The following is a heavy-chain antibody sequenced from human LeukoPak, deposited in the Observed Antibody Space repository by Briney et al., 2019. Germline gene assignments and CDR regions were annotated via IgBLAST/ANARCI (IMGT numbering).Heavy chain of an antibody. V-gene: IGHV1-8*01. CDR1: GYTFTSYD. J-gene: IGHJ5*02. CDR3: ARGRLHCSSTSCSPSNNWFDP. D-gene: IGHD2-2*01. CDR2: MNPKSGNT. Sequence: ASVKVSCKASGYTFTSYDINWVRQATGQGLEWMGWMNPKSGNTGYAQKFQGRVTMTRNTSISTAYMELSGLRSEDTAVYYCARGRLHCSSTSCSPSNNWFDPWGQGTLVTVSS.